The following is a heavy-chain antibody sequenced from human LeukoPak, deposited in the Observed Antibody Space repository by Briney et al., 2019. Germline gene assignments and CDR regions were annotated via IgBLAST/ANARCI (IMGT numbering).Heavy chain of an antibody. J-gene: IGHJ5*02. CDR1: GGSFSGYY. Sequence: SETLSLTCAVYGGSFSGYYWSWIRQPPGKGLEWIGEINHSGSTNYNPSLKSRVTISVDTSKNQFSLKLSSVTAADTAVYYCARDKLTRRITMVRGGNWFDTWGQGTLVTVSS. V-gene: IGHV4-34*01. D-gene: IGHD3-10*01. CDR3: ARDKLTRRITMVRGGNWFDT. CDR2: INHSGST.